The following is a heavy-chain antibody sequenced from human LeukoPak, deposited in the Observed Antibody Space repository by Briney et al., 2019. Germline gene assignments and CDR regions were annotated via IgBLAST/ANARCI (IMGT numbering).Heavy chain of an antibody. CDR3: ARERGSSSPLGVGYMDV. CDR1: GGSISSGDYY. V-gene: IGHV4-30-4*08. CDR2: IYYSGST. Sequence: SETLSLTCTVSGGSISSGDYYWSWIRQPPGKGLEWIGYIYYSGSTYYNPSLKSRVTISVDTSKNQFSLKLSSVTAADTAVYYCARERGSSSPLGVGYMDVWGKGTTVTVSS. J-gene: IGHJ6*03. D-gene: IGHD6-6*01.